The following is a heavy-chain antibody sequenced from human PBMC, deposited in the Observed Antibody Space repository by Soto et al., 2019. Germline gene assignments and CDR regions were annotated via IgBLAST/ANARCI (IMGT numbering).Heavy chain of an antibody. Sequence: SVKVSCKASGGTFSSYAISWVRQAPGQGLEWMGGIIPIFGTANYAQKFQGRVTITADESTSTAYMELSSLRSEDTAVYYCARDLEAVAGIFGYWGQGTLVTVSS. CDR3: ARDLEAVAGIFGY. D-gene: IGHD6-19*01. CDR1: GGTFSSYA. CDR2: IIPIFGTA. V-gene: IGHV1-69*13. J-gene: IGHJ4*02.